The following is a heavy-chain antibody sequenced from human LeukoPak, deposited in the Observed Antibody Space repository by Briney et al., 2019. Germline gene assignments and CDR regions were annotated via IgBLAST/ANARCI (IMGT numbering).Heavy chain of an antibody. CDR3: TTERAYYYDGSGYYFHFDY. CDR2: YDPEHGET. V-gene: IGHV1-24*01. J-gene: IGHJ4*02. D-gene: IGHD3-22*01. Sequence: GASVKVSCNVCGYTLTELSMHWVRQAPGKGLEWMGGYDPEHGETIYAQKFQGRVSMTEDTSTDTAYIELRSLSFEDTAVYYCTTERAYYYDGSGYYFHFDYWAQGTLVTVSS. CDR1: GYTLTELS.